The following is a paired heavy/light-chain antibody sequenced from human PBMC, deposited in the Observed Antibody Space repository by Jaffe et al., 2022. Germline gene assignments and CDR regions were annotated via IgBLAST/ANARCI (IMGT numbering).Light chain of an antibody. V-gene: IGLV2-23*02. J-gene: IGLJ1*01. CDR1: SSDVGSYNL. CDR3: CSYAGSSSYV. CDR2: EVS. Sequence: QSALTQPASVSGSPGQSITISCTGTSSDVGSYNLVSWYQQHPGKAPKLMIYEVSKRPSGVSNRFSGSKSGNTASLTISGLQAEDEADYYCCSYAGSSSYVFGTGTKVTVL.
Heavy chain of an antibody. CDR3: AKDRKLTDYGDYEYYFDY. V-gene: IGHV3-23*01. CDR2: ISGSGGST. Sequence: EVQLLESGGGLVQPGGSLRLSCAASGFTFSSYAMSWVRQAPGKGLEWVSAISGSGGSTYYADSVKGRFTISRDNSKNTLYLQMNSLRAEDTAVYYCAKDRKLTDYGDYEYYFDYWGQGTLVTVSS. D-gene: IGHD4-17*01. J-gene: IGHJ4*02. CDR1: GFTFSSYA.